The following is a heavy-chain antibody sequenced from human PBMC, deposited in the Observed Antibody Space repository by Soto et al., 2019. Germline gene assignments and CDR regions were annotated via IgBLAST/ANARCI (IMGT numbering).Heavy chain of an antibody. CDR3: AREREGMDV. V-gene: IGHV1-8*01. CDR2: MNPNSGNT. J-gene: IGHJ6*02. Sequence: QLVQSGAEVKKPGASVKGACKASGYTFTSYEINCVRQATGQVLEWMGWMNPNSGNTGNAQRFAGSVILTPYSSISPAYMELRRLSSEDPAVYYCAREREGMDVWGQGTTVTVSS. CDR1: GYTFTSYE.